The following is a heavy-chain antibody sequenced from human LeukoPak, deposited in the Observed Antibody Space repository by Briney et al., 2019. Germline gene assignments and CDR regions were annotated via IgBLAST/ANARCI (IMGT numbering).Heavy chain of an antibody. CDR2: IYYSGST. V-gene: IGHV4-31*11. CDR1: GGSISSGGYY. J-gene: IGHJ4*02. CDR3: ARGGLMTTYYYDSSGLGDFDY. Sequence: PSGTLSLTCAVSGGSISSGGYYWSWIRQHPGKGLEWIGYIYYSGSTYYNPSLKSRVTISVDTSKNQFSLKLSSVTAADTAVYYCARGGLMTTYYYDSSGLGDFDYWGQGTLVTVSS. D-gene: IGHD3-22*01.